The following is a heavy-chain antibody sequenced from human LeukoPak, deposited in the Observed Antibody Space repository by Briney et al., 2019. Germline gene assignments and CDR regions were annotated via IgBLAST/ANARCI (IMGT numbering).Heavy chain of an antibody. J-gene: IGHJ3*02. CDR3: ARSYYYGSGIHAFDI. Sequence: GGSLRLSCAASGISFSDFWMHWVRQAPGKGLVWVSRINSDGSSTSYADPVRGRFTISRDNAKNTLFLQMISLRAEDTAVYYCARSYYYGSGIHAFDIWGQGTMVIVSS. CDR1: GISFSDFW. D-gene: IGHD3-10*01. CDR2: INSDGSST. V-gene: IGHV3-74*01.